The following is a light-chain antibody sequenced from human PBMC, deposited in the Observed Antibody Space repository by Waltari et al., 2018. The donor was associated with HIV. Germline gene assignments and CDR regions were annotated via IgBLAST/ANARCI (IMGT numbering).Light chain of an antibody. CDR3: AVWDDSLSAQL. CDR2: RNT. V-gene: IGLV1-47*01. Sequence: QSVLTQSPSTSGTPGQRVTISCSGSSSHIESNYVSWFQQVPGTAPKLLIFRNTPRPSGFSDRFSGSVSGTSASLAISGLRSEDEADYYCAVWDDSLSAQLFGGGTKLTVL. CDR1: SSHIESNY. J-gene: IGLJ3*02.